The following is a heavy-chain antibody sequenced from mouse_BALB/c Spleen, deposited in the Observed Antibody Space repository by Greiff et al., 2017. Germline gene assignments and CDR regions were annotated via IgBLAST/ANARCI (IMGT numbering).Heavy chain of an antibody. J-gene: IGHJ1*01. CDR1: GFTFSSYT. Sequence: EVQRVESGGGLVQPGGSLKLSCAASGFTFSSYTMSWVRQTPEKRLEWVAYISNGGGSTYYPDTVKGRFTISRDNAKNTLYLQMSSLKSEDTAMYYCARQGYFDVWGAGTTVTVSS. CDR2: ISNGGGST. CDR3: ARQGYFDV. V-gene: IGHV5-12-2*01.